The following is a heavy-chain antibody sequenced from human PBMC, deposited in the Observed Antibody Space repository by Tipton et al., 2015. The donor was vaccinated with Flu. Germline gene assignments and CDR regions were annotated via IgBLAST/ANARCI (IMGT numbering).Heavy chain of an antibody. V-gene: IGHV4-59*01. Sequence: TLSLTCTVSGDSISTFYWGWIRQPPGKGLEWVAYFFYGETTKYSPSLKSRVTISIDTSKNHFSLNLNSVTAADTAVYYCAKASGVLEWRSWTFDSWGKGTLVTVSS. CDR1: GDSISTFY. CDR3: AKASGVLEWRSWTFDS. D-gene: IGHD3-3*01. CDR2: FFYGETT. J-gene: IGHJ4*02.